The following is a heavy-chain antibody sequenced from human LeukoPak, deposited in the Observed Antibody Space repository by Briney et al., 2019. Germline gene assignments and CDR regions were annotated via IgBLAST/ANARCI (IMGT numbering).Heavy chain of an antibody. CDR3: ARDTAVALLYYFDY. V-gene: IGHV1-3*01. CDR1: GYTFTSYA. D-gene: IGHD6-19*01. J-gene: IGHJ4*02. CDR2: INAGNGNT. Sequence: VASVKVSCKASGYTFTSYAMHWVRQAPGQRLEWMGWINAGNGNTKYSQKFQGRVTITRDTSASTAYMELSSLRSEDTAVYYCARDTAVALLYYFDYWGQGTLVTVSS.